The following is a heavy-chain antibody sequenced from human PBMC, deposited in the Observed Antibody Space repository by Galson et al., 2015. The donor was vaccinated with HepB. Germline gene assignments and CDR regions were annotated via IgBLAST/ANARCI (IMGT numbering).Heavy chain of an antibody. CDR1: GFTFSSYW. CDR3: ARDSSSWYYYYGMDV. CDR2: IKQAGREK. V-gene: IGHV3-7*03. Sequence: ALRLPCAASGFTFSSYWMSWVRQAPGTGLEWVANIKQAGREKYYVDSVKGRFTLSRDNAKNSLYLQMNSLRAEDTAVYYCARDSSSWYYYYGMDVWGHGTTVTVSS. D-gene: IGHD6-13*01. J-gene: IGHJ6*02.